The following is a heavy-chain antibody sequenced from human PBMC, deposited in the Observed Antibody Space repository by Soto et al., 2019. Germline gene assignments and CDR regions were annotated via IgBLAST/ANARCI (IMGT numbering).Heavy chain of an antibody. CDR1: GFTLDKYT. V-gene: IGHV3-53*01. Sequence: PXXSLSLSCAAFGFTLDKYTMSWVPQAPGKGLEWVAESFSSGGTQYADSVKGRFTISRDNSRNMVFLQMNGLRVEDTALYYCARDREPDGIWTFDSWGQGALVTVSS. J-gene: IGHJ4*02. CDR2: SFSSGGT. CDR3: ARDREPDGIWTFDS. D-gene: IGHD3-9*01.